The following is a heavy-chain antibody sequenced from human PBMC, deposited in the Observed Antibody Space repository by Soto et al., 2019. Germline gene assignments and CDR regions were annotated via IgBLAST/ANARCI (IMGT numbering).Heavy chain of an antibody. D-gene: IGHD6-19*01. J-gene: IGHJ4*02. CDR1: GGSVNSPNW. CDR3: GRANSSGSPIDS. Sequence: QVQLQQSGPGLVEPSGTLSLTCAVSGGSVNSPNWWNWVRQPPETGLEWIGEMHHSGSSNYNPSLKIRLTLSVDKSNNELSMNLNSVTAADTAIYYCGRANSSGSPIDSWGQGILVTVSS. V-gene: IGHV4-4*02. CDR2: MHHSGSS.